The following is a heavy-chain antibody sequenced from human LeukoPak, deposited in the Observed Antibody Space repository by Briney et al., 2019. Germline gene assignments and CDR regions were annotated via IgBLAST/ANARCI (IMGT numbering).Heavy chain of an antibody. CDR1: GYTFTSYA. V-gene: IGHV7-4-1*02. CDR2: ISTNTGNP. Sequence: ASVKVSCKASGYTFTSYAMNWVRQAPGQGLEWMGWISTNTGNPTYAQGFTGRFVFSLDTSVSTAYLQISSLKAEDTAVYYCARDTGFGYPWYFDYWGQGTLVTVSS. D-gene: IGHD5-18*01. CDR3: ARDTGFGYPWYFDY. J-gene: IGHJ4*01.